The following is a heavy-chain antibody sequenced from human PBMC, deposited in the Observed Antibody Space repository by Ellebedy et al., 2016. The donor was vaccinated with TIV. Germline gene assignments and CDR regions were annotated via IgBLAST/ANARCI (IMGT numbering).Heavy chain of an antibody. V-gene: IGHV4-59*01. D-gene: IGHD3-10*01. Sequence: MPSETLSLTCTVSGGSIHNYYWSWIRQPPGMGLEWIGYIHYSRSTNYNPSLKSRVTMSVDKSKNQFSLKVNSVTAADTAVYYCARGRSGDLDVWGQGTTVTVSS. CDR2: IHYSRST. CDR3: ARGRSGDLDV. J-gene: IGHJ6*02. CDR1: GGSIHNYY.